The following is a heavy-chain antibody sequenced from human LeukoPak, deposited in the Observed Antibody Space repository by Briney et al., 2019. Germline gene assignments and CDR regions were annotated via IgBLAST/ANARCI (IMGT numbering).Heavy chain of an antibody. CDR2: IPHSGTT. Sequence: SETLSLTCTVSGGPIRSYFWSWVRQPPGKGLEWIGHIPHSGTTTYNSPLKSRVAMSIDTSNSQFSLKVNSVTAADTAVYYCVRPHPLYGAGSFAFWGQGNLVIVSS. CDR1: GGPIRSYF. D-gene: IGHD3-10*01. J-gene: IGHJ4*02. V-gene: IGHV4-59*08. CDR3: VRPHPLYGAGSFAF.